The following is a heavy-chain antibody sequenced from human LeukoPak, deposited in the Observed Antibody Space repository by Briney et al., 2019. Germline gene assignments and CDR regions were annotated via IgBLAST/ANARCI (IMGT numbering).Heavy chain of an antibody. D-gene: IGHD3-22*01. CDR2: IFPGDSDT. CDR3: ARRDYYDSSVGY. Sequence: GESLKISCKGSGYSFTRKWIGWVRQMPGKGLEWMAFIFPGDSDTRYSPSFQGQVTISADKSISTAYLQWSSLKASDTAMYYCARRDYYDSSVGYWGQGTLVTVSS. V-gene: IGHV5-51*01. J-gene: IGHJ4*02. CDR1: GYSFTRKW.